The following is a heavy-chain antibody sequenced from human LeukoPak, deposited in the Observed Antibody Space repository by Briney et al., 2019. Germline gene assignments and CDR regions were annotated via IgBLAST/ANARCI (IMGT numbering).Heavy chain of an antibody. J-gene: IGHJ4*02. CDR1: GFTFSDYA. CDR2: ISKDGSDK. Sequence: HPGGSLRLSCAASGFTFSDYAMHWVRRAPGKGLEWVAVISKDGSDKYYPGSVRGRFTISRDNSKNTIYLQMDSLRAEDTAIYYCARDYWWNYDYWGQGTLVTVSS. V-gene: IGHV3-30-3*01. D-gene: IGHD1-7*01. CDR3: ARDYWWNYDY.